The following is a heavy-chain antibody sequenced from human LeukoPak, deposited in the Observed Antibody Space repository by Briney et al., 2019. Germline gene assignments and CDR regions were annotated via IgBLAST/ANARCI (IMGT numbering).Heavy chain of an antibody. D-gene: IGHD3-10*01. CDR2: ISGSGGST. CDR1: GGTFSNYA. Sequence: ASVKVSCKASGGTFSNYAMSWVRQAPGKGLEWVSAISGSGGSTYYADSVKGRFTISRDNPKNTLYLQMNSLRAEDTAVYYCAKDRSGSSTMVRGVMADYWGQGTLVTVSS. J-gene: IGHJ4*02. CDR3: AKDRSGSSTMVRGVMADY. V-gene: IGHV3-23*01.